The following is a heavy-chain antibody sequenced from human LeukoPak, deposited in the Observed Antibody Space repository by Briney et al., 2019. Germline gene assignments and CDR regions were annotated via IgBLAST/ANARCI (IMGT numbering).Heavy chain of an antibody. D-gene: IGHD6-19*01. CDR2: INPNSGGT. CDR3: AREIAVAGTSYDY. CDR1: GHTFTGYY. Sequence: ASVKVSCKASGHTFTGYYMHWVRQAPGQGLEWMGWINPNSGGTNYAQKFQGRVTMTRDTSISTAYMELSRLRSDDTAVYYCAREIAVAGTSYDYWGQGTLVTVSS. J-gene: IGHJ4*02. V-gene: IGHV1-2*02.